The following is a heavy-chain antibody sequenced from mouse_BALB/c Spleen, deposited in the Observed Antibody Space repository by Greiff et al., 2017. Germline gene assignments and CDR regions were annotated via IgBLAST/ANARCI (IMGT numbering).Heavy chain of an antibody. J-gene: IGHJ1*01. CDR1: GFAFSSYD. Sequence: EVKLVESGGGLVKPGGSLKLSCAASGFAFSSYDMSWVRQTPEKRLEWVAYISSGGGSTYYPDTVKGRFTISRDNAKNTLYLQMSSLKSEDTAMYYCARGGYFDVWGAGTTVTVSS. V-gene: IGHV5-12-1*01. CDR2: ISSGGGST. CDR3: ARGGYFDV.